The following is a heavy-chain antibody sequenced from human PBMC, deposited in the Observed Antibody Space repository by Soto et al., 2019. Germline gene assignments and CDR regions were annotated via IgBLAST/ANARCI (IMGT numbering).Heavy chain of an antibody. CDR1: GFTFSNAW. CDR2: IKSKTDGGTT. Sequence: EVQLVESGGGLVKPGGSLRLSCAVSGFTFSNAWMTWVRQAPVKGLEWIGRIKSKTDGGTTDYAAPAKGRFAISRDDSKHTLYLQMNSLKTEDTAVYYCIIGDGWYPYWGQGTLVTVSS. J-gene: IGHJ4*02. D-gene: IGHD6-19*01. CDR3: IIGDGWYPY. V-gene: IGHV3-15*01.